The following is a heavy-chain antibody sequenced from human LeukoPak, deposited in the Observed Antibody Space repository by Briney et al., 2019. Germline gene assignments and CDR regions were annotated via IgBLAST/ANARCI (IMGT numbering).Heavy chain of an antibody. CDR2: IKSKTDGGTT. J-gene: IGHJ4*02. Sequence: GGSLRLSCAVSGFTFSNAWMSWVRQAPGKGLEWVGRIKSKTDGGTTDYAAPVKGRFTISRDDSKNTLYLQMNSLKTEDTAVYYCTTAMYSSSWYTYYFDYWGQGTLVTVSS. V-gene: IGHV3-15*01. CDR3: TTAMYSSSWYTYYFDY. CDR1: GFTFSNAW. D-gene: IGHD6-13*01.